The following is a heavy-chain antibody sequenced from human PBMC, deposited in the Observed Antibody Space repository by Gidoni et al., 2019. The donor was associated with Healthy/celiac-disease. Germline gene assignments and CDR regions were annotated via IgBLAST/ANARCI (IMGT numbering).Heavy chain of an antibody. V-gene: IGHV4-34*01. CDR3: ARGTGYSGSYNIWFDP. CDR1: GGSFSGYY. J-gene: IGHJ5*02. D-gene: IGHD1-26*01. Sequence: QVQLQQWGAGLLKPSETLSLTCAVDGGSFSGYYWSWIRQPPGKGLEWIGEINQSGSTNYNPSLKSRVTISVDTSKNQFSLKLSSVTAADTAVYYCARGTGYSGSYNIWFDPWGQGTLVTVSS. CDR2: INQSGST.